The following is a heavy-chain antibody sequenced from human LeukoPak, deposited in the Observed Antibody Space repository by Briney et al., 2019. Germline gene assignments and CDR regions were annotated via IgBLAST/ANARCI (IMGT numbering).Heavy chain of an antibody. Sequence: GGSLRLSCAASGFTFSSYGMHWVRQAPGKGLEWVAFIRYDGSNKYYADSVKGRFTISRDNSKNTLYLQMNSLRAEDTAVYYCAKDGTYDYVWGSYRPSDYRGQGTLVTVSS. J-gene: IGHJ4*02. CDR2: IRYDGSNK. D-gene: IGHD3-16*02. CDR1: GFTFSSYG. V-gene: IGHV3-30*02. CDR3: AKDGTYDYVWGSYRPSDY.